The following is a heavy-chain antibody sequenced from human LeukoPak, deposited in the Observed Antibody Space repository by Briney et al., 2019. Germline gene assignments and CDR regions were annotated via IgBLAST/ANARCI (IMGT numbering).Heavy chain of an antibody. V-gene: IGHV1-2*02. J-gene: IGHJ3*02. CDR3: AIGDCSSTSCYYMEAFDI. CDR2: VNANLGGT. CDR1: GYSFNGYY. D-gene: IGHD2-2*01. Sequence: GASVKVSCKASGYSFNGYYMLWLRQAPGPRLEWMGWVNANLGGTNYAQKYQGRVTMTRDTSISTAYMELSRLRSDDTAVYYCAIGDCSSTSCYYMEAFDIWGQGTMVTVSS.